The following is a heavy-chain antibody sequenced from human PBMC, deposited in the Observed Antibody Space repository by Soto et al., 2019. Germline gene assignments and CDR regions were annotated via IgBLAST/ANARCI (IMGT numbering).Heavy chain of an antibody. J-gene: IGHJ4*02. D-gene: IGHD1-1*01. Sequence: QVHLVDSGGAVVQPGTSLRLSCAASGFIFSDYGMHWVRQAPGKGPEWVAVIWHDSNKIYYGDSVRGRFTIYRDSSKNTVSLQMNNLRVEETAVYHCARGRLRHDDFFDSWGQGTLV. CDR2: IWHDSNKI. V-gene: IGHV3-33*01. CDR1: GFIFSDYG. CDR3: ARGRLRHDDFFDS.